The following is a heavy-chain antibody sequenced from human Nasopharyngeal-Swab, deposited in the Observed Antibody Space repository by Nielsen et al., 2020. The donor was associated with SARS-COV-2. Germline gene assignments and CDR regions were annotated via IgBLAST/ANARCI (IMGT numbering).Heavy chain of an antibody. CDR3: AREGEGYCSSTSCYARGGWFDP. CDR2: ISGSGGST. V-gene: IGHV3-23*01. Sequence: WIRQPPGKGLEWVSAISGSGGSTYYADSVKGRFTISRDNSKNSLYLQMNSLRAEDTAVYYCAREGEGYCSSTSCYARGGWFDPWGQGTLVT. D-gene: IGHD2-2*01. J-gene: IGHJ5*02.